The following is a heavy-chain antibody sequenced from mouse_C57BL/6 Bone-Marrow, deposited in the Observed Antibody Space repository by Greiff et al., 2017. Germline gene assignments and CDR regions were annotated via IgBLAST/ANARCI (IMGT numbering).Heavy chain of an antibody. V-gene: IGHV1-72*01. CDR2: IDPNSGGT. J-gene: IGHJ2*01. D-gene: IGHD2-5*01. CDR1: GYTFTSYW. CDR3: ARSGYSKRWYIDY. Sequence: QVQLQQPGAELVKPGASVKLSCKASGYTFTSYWMHWVKQRPGRGLEWIGRIDPNSGGTQYNEKFKSKATLTVDQPSSTAFLQLSSLTTEAYAVYDSARSGYSKRWYIDYWGKGTTRTVSS.